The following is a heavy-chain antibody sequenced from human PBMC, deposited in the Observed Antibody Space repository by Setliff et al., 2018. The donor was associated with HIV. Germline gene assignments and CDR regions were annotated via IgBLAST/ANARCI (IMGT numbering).Heavy chain of an antibody. Sequence: PSEILSLTCAVSTYSISSGYYWGWIRLPPGKGLEWIGSIYHSGSTYYNPSLKSRVTISVDTSKNQFSLKLSSVTAADTAVYYCARHGGITGTTDAFDIWGQGTMVTVSS. CDR3: ARHGGITGTTDAFDI. CDR2: IYHSGST. CDR1: TYSISSGYY. J-gene: IGHJ3*02. V-gene: IGHV4-38-2*01. D-gene: IGHD1-7*01.